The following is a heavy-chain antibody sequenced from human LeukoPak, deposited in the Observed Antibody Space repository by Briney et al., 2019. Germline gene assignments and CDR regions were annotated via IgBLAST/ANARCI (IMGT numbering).Heavy chain of an antibody. J-gene: IGHJ5*02. CDR3: ARDPDCDSTSCYIGPYNWFDP. Sequence: GGSLRLSFAASGFSFRSYWMHWVRLAPGKGLVWGSHINTDGTNTGYADSVKGRFTISRDNAKNALYLQMNSLRAEDTAVYYCARDPDCDSTSCYIGPYNWFDPWGQGTLVTVSS. CDR1: GFSFRSYW. V-gene: IGHV3-74*01. D-gene: IGHD2-2*02. CDR2: INTDGTNT.